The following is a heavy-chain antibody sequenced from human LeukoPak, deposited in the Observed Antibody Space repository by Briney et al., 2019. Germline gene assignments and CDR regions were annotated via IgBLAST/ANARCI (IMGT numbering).Heavy chain of an antibody. CDR3: ARGPYSSSFDY. CDR1: GFTFSSYW. CDR2: IKQDGSEK. D-gene: IGHD6-13*01. Sequence: PGGSLRLSXAASGFTFSSYWMSWVRQAPGKGLEWVANIKQDGSEKYYVDSVKGRFTISRDNAKNSLYLQMNSLRAEDTAVYYCARGPYSSSFDYWGQGTLVTVSS. J-gene: IGHJ4*02. V-gene: IGHV3-7*01.